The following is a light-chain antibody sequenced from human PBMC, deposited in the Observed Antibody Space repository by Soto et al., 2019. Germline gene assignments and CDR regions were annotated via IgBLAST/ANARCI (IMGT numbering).Light chain of an antibody. CDR2: NNH. CDR1: NSNIGSNA. V-gene: IGLV1-44*01. Sequence: QSVLTQPPSASGTPGPGVSISCSGSNSNIGSNAVNWYQQLPGTAPKLLIYNNHQRPSGVPDRFSASTSGSSASLAISGLRSEDEADYHCAAWDVGLNAYVFGTGTKLTVL. CDR3: AAWDVGLNAYV. J-gene: IGLJ1*01.